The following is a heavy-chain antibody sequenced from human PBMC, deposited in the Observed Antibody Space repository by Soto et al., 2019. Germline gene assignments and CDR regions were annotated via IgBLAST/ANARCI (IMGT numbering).Heavy chain of an antibody. Sequence: QVPLVESGGGVVQPGRSLRLSCAASGFTFSNYAIHWVRQAPGKGLEWVAVISYDDGSTKYYADSVKGRFTISRDNSKNTLYLQMNSLRAEDTAVYYCAKSIAVAAHYYYGMDVWGQGTTVTVSS. CDR2: ISYDDGSTK. V-gene: IGHV3-30-3*01. CDR1: GFTFSNYA. J-gene: IGHJ6*02. CDR3: AKSIAVAAHYYYGMDV. D-gene: IGHD6-19*01.